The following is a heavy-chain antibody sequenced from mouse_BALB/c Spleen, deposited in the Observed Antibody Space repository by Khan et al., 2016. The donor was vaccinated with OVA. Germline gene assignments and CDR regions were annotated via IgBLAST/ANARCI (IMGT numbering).Heavy chain of an antibody. V-gene: IGHV1S81*02. CDR1: GYTFTSYW. D-gene: IGHD1-1*01. Sequence: QVQLQQSGAELVKAGASVKMSCKASGYTFTSYWLHWVKQRLGPCLEWFAETNPTHGRTYYNEKFKSKSTLTVDKSASTAYMLLSGPTFEDAAVYYCARIKKIVATYFDYWGQGTTLTVSS. J-gene: IGHJ2*01. CDR3: ARIKKIVATYFDY. CDR2: TNPTHGRT.